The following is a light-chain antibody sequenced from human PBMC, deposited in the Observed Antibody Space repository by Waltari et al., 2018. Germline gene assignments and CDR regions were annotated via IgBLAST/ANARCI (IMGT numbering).Light chain of an antibody. CDR2: VAS. CDR3: QQYYSFPFT. CDR1: QDIHSY. J-gene: IGKJ2*01. V-gene: IGKV1-9*01. Sequence: DIYLTQSPSFLSASVGDRVTITCRASQDIHSYLAWYQLRPGQAPRLIIYVASKLQSGVPSRFSGSGTGTDFTLTISSLQAEDVAVYYCQQYYSFPFTFGQGTKLE.